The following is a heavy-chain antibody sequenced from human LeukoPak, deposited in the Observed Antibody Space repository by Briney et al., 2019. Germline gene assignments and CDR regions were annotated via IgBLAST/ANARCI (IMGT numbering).Heavy chain of an antibody. V-gene: IGHV3-20*04. CDR2: INWNSGST. CDR3: ARRRVTFVRGVDITSYYFDY. Sequence: GGSLRLSCAASGFTFDDYGMSWVRQAPGKGLEWVSGINWNSGSTGYANSVKGRFTISRDNAKNSLYLQMNSLRAEDTALYYCARRRVTFVRGVDITSYYFDYWGQGTLVTVSS. J-gene: IGHJ4*02. D-gene: IGHD3-10*01. CDR1: GFTFDDYG.